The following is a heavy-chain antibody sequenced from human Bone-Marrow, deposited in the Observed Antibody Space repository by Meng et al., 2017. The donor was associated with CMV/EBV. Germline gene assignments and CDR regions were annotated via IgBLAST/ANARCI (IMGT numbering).Heavy chain of an antibody. V-gene: IGHV3-66*03. J-gene: IGHJ6*02. CDR1: DLSVSTNY. CDR2: IYISGST. D-gene: IGHD2-2*01. CDR3: ARDLRPAALYTNYYYYYGMDV. Sequence: GESLKISCAVSDLSVSTNYLTWVRQAPGKGLEWVSSIYISGSTYYADSVKGRFTISRDNSKNTLYLQMNSLRAEDTAVYYCARDLRPAALYTNYYYYYGMDVWGQGTTVTVSS.